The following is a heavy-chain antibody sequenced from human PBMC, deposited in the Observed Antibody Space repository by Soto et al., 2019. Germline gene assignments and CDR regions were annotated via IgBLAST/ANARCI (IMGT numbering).Heavy chain of an antibody. CDR1: GFTFSSYG. Sequence: GGSLRLSCAASGFTFSSYGMHWVRQAPGKGLEWVAVIWYDGSNKYYADSVKGRFTISRDNSKNTLYLQMNSLRAEDTAVYYCARESHIAARPYFDYWGQGTLVTVSS. CDR3: ARESHIAARPYFDY. V-gene: IGHV3-33*01. D-gene: IGHD6-6*01. CDR2: IWYDGSNK. J-gene: IGHJ4*02.